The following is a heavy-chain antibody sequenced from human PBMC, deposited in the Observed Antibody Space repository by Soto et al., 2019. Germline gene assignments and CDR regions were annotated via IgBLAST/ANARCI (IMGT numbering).Heavy chain of an antibody. Sequence: EVQLLESGGGWVQPGGSLRPSGPASGFTFSNYARGWDRQAPGKGLECVSAITLTVSTYYEDSVKDRFTISRDNSRNTLYLQMNSLGAEDAALYYCAKALVGEVGATDYWGQGTLVTVSS. J-gene: IGHJ4*02. V-gene: IGHV3-23*01. CDR2: ITLTVST. CDR3: AKALVGEVGATDY. CDR1: GFTFSNYA. D-gene: IGHD1-26*01.